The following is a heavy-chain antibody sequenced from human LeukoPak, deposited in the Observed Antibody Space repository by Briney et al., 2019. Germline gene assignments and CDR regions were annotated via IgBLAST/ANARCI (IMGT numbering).Heavy chain of an antibody. CDR2: IYYSGST. Sequence: SETLSLTCTVSGGSISSYYWSWIRQPPGKGLEWIGYIYYSGSTNYNPSLKSRVTISVDTSKNQFSLKLSPVTAADTAVYYCAAGIVGATSPFSVDYWGQGTLVTVSS. CDR3: AAGIVGATSPFSVDY. V-gene: IGHV4-59*01. D-gene: IGHD1-26*01. J-gene: IGHJ4*02. CDR1: GGSISSYY.